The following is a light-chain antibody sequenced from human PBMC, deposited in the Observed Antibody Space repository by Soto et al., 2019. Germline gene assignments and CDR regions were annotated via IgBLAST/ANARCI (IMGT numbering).Light chain of an antibody. Sequence: EIVLTQSPDTLSLSPGERATLSCRASQSVSRDYLVGYQQKPGQAPRHLIYGASSRATGIPDRFSGSGSGTDFTLTSSRLEPEEFAAYCGQHYGNSPLSVTFGPGTKVDIK. J-gene: IGKJ3*01. CDR2: GAS. V-gene: IGKV3-20*01. CDR3: QHYGNSPLSVT. CDR1: QSVSRDY.